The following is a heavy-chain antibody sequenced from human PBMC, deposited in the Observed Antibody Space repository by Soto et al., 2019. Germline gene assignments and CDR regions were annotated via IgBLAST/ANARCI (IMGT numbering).Heavy chain of an antibody. CDR2: FVPMFSSS. V-gene: IGHV1-69*13. CDR3: ARSGGTYYFDH. Sequence: GASLKVSCKASGTTFSTHGIHWVRQAPGQGLEWMGGFVPMFSSSNYAQKFQGRLTIVADESTNSAYMELSSLRADDSAIYYCARSGGTYYFDHWGQGXLVTVYS. D-gene: IGHD1-1*01. J-gene: IGHJ4*02. CDR1: GTTFSTHG.